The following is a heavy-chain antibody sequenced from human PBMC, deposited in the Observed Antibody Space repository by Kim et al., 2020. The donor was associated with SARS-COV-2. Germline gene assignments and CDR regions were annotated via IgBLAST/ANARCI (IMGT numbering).Heavy chain of an antibody. V-gene: IGHV4-4*02. D-gene: IGHD6-19*01. J-gene: IGHJ4*02. CDR2: T. CDR3: SGSSGWYRLDY. Sequence: TNYNPSLKGRVTISVDKSKNHCSLKLNSVTAADTAVYYCSGSSGWYRLDYWGQGTLVTVSS.